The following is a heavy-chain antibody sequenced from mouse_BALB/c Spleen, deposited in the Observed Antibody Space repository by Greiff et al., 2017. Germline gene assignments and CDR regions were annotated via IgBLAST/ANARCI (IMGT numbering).Heavy chain of an antibody. J-gene: IGHJ4*01. D-gene: IGHD2-1*01. CDR1: GFTFSSYG. CDR3: ARGGNYGFYAMDY. Sequence: EVQGVESGGGLVQPGGSLKLSCAASGFTFSSYGMSWVRQTPDKRLELVATINSNGGSTYYPDSVKGRFTISRDNAKNTLYLQMSSLKSEDTAMYYCARGGNYGFYAMDYWGQGTSVTVSS. CDR2: INSNGGST. V-gene: IGHV5-6-3*01.